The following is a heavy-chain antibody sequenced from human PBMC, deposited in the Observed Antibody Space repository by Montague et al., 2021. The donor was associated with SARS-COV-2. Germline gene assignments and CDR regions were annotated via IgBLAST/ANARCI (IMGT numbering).Heavy chain of an antibody. CDR2: IYDSGST. Sequence: SETLSLTCTVSGGSISSNNYYWDWIRQPPGKGLEWIGSIYDSGSTYYNPSLKSRVTISVDTSKNQFSLKLSSVTAADTAVYYCARPVSYYDILSSSTNWFDPWGQGTLVTVSS. J-gene: IGHJ5*02. D-gene: IGHD3-9*01. CDR1: GGSISSNNYY. V-gene: IGHV4-39*01. CDR3: ARPVSYYDILSSSTNWFDP.